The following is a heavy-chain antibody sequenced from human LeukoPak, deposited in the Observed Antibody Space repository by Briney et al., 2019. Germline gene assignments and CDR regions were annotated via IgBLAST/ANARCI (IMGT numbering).Heavy chain of an antibody. CDR1: GFTFSSYA. V-gene: IGHV3-30*04. CDR3: ARDLGHRRYSSSWYEDYFDY. J-gene: IGHJ4*02. D-gene: IGHD6-13*01. CDR2: ISYDGSNK. Sequence: PGGSLRLSCAASGFTFSSYAMHWVRQAPGKGLEWVAVISYDGSNKYYADSVKGRFTISRDNSKNTLYLQMNSLRAEDTAVYYCARDLGHRRYSSSWYEDYFDYWGQGTLVTVSS.